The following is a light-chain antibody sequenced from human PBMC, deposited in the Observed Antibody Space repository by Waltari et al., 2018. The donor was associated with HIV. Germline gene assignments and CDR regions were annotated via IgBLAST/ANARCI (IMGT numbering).Light chain of an antibody. J-gene: IGLJ2*01. Sequence: QSALTQPASVSRSPGQSITISCTGTSSAVAGYNYVSCYQQHPGKAPKLVVYEVSNRRYRISIRFSGAKYGHTASRTIFSLQAEDEADYYCCSYTSRSTLVVGGGTKLTVL. CDR3: CSYTSRSTLV. CDR1: SSAVAGYNY. V-gene: IGLV2-14*01. CDR2: EVS.